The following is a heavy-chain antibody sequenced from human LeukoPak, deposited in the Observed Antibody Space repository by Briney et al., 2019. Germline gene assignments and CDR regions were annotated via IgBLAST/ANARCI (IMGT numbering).Heavy chain of an antibody. J-gene: IGHJ5*02. CDR2: INAGNGNT. Sequence: ASVKVSCKASGYTFTSYAMHWVRQGPGQRLEWMGWINAGNGNTKYSQKFQGRVTITRDTSASTAYMELSSLRSEDTALYYCARSPPGGVDWFDPWGQGTLVTVSS. V-gene: IGHV1-3*01. D-gene: IGHD2-15*01. CDR1: GYTFTSYA. CDR3: ARSPPGGVDWFDP.